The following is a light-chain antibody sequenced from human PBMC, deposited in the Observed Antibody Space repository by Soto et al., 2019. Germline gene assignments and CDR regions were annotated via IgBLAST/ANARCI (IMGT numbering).Light chain of an antibody. V-gene: IGKV1-8*01. CDR2: AAS. CDR1: QGISSY. CDR3: QQYYSYPRT. Sequence: AIRMTQSPSSLSASTGDRVTITCRASQGISSYLAWYQQKPGKAPKLLIYAASTLQSGVPSRFSGSGSGTDFTPTISCLQSEDFATYYCQQYYSYPRTSGHGTKVEIK. J-gene: IGKJ1*01.